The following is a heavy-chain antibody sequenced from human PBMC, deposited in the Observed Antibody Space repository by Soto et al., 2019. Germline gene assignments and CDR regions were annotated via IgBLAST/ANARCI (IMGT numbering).Heavy chain of an antibody. Sequence: PSETLSLTCTVPGGSISSGGYYWSWIRQHPGKGLEWIGYIYYSGSTYYNPSLKSRVTISVDTSKNQFSLKLSSVTAADTAVYYCARDADYGDYVFDYWGQGTLVTVSS. J-gene: IGHJ4*02. D-gene: IGHD4-17*01. V-gene: IGHV4-31*03. CDR3: ARDADYGDYVFDY. CDR1: GGSISSGGYY. CDR2: IYYSGST.